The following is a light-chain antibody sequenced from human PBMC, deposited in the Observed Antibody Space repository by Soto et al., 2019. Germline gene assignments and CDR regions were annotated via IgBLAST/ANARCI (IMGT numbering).Light chain of an antibody. V-gene: IGKV3-11*01. J-gene: IGKJ4*01. CDR2: DAS. Sequence: EIVLTQSPATLSLSPWERATLSCRASQSVNSNLAWYQQKPGQAPSLLIFDASYRATDIPARFSGSGSGTDFTLTISSLEPEDFAVYYCQQRSNWPLTFGGGTKVDIK. CDR3: QQRSNWPLT. CDR1: QSVNSN.